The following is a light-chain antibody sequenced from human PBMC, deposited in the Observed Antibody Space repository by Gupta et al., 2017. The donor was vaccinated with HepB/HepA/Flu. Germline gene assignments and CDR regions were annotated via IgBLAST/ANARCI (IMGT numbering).Light chain of an antibody. J-gene: IGLJ2*01. CDR2: EVT. CDR3: CSYAGNNILV. Sequence: QSALTQPASVSGSPGQSLTISCTGTSSDVGNYNFVSWYQQHPGKAPKLVIYEVTKRPSGVSNRFSGSKSGNTASLTISGLQAEDEADYYCCSYAGNNILVFGGGTQLTVL. V-gene: IGLV2-23*02. CDR1: SSDVGNYNF.